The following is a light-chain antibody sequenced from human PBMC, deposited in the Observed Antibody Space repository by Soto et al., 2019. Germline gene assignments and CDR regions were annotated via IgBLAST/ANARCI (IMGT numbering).Light chain of an antibody. CDR3: QHYNSYSEA. CDR1: QTFSSW. V-gene: IGKV1-5*03. Sequence: DSQMTNSTSTLSGFVADCVTIYYRASQTFSSWLAWYQQKPGKAHKLLIYEAYTLKSGVQSRFSGSGSGTEFTLTISSLQPDDFATYYCQHYNSYSEAFGGGTKVDIK. J-gene: IGKJ4*01. CDR2: EAY.